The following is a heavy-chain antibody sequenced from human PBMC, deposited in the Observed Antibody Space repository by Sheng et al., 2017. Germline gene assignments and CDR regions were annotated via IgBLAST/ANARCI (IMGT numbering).Heavy chain of an antibody. Sequence: QVQLVESGGGVVQPGRSLRLSCAASGFTFSSYAMHWVRQAPGKGLEWVAVISYDGSNKYYADSVKGRFTISRDNSKNTLYLQMNSLRAEDTAVYYCARDPSRSVGDAFDIWGQGTMVTVSS. CDR1: GFTFSSYA. J-gene: IGHJ3*02. V-gene: IGHV3-30*04. CDR2: ISYDGSNK. CDR3: ARDPSRSVGDAFDI. D-gene: IGHD2-2*01.